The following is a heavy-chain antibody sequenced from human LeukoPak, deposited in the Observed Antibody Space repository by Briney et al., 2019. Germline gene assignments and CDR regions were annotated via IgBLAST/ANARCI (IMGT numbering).Heavy chain of an antibody. Sequence: GGSLRLSCAASGFTLSSNHMNWVRQAPGKGLEWVSIIYYGGNTFYADSVKGRFTISRDNSKKTLYLQINSLRAEDTAVYYCAALSGVGVKIGFDHWGQGALVVVSS. J-gene: IGHJ4*02. CDR1: GFTLSSNH. CDR3: AALSGVGVKIGFDH. V-gene: IGHV3-66*01. CDR2: IYYGGNT. D-gene: IGHD1-26*01.